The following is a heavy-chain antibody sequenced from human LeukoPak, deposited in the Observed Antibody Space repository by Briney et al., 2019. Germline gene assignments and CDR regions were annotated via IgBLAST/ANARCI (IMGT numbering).Heavy chain of an antibody. CDR2: IYPGDSDT. Sequence: GESLKISCKGSGYSFTSYWICWVRQMPGKGLEWMGIIYPGDSDTRYSPSFQGPVTISADKSISTAYLQWSSLKASDTAMYYCASTATVTEDYYYYYYMDVWGKGTTVTVSS. J-gene: IGHJ6*03. D-gene: IGHD4-11*01. CDR1: GYSFTSYW. CDR3: ASTATVTEDYYYYYYMDV. V-gene: IGHV5-51*01.